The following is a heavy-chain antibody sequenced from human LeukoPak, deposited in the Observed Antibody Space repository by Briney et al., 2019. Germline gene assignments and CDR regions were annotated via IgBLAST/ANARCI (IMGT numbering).Heavy chain of an antibody. D-gene: IGHD5-18*01. Sequence: GGSLRLSCAASGFTFSNYGMRWVRQAPGKGLEWVAVIWYDESDKYYVDSVTGRFTISRDNSKNTLYLQMNSLRAEDTAVYYCARDSDTAVEIDCWGQGTLVTDSS. CDR2: IWYDESDK. V-gene: IGHV3-33*01. J-gene: IGHJ4*02. CDR1: GFTFSNYG. CDR3: ARDSDTAVEIDC.